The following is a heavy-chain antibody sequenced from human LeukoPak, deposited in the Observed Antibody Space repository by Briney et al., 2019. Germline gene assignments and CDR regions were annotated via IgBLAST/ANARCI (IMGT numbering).Heavy chain of an antibody. CDR2: IYYSGST. J-gene: IGHJ4*02. CDR1: GGSISSYY. V-gene: IGHV4-59*01. Sequence: SETLSLTCTVSGGSISSYYWSWIRQPPGKGLEWIGYIYYSGSTNYNPSLKSRVTISVDTSKNQFSLKLSSVTAADTAVYYCARDNDYIKDYWGQGTLVTVSS. CDR3: ARDNDYIKDY. D-gene: IGHD4-4*01.